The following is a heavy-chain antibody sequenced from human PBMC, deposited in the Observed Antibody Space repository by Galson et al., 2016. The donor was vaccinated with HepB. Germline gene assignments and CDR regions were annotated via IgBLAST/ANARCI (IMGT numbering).Heavy chain of an antibody. V-gene: IGHV3-11*01. CDR3: VGGGGYSLGAYFDY. CDR1: GFPFSDYY. Sequence: LRLSCAASGFPFSDYYMSWIRQAPGRGLEWVSYIGSTGSTIYYADSVKGRFTISRDNAKNSLYLQMNSLRVEDTAVYYCVGGGGYSLGAYFDYWGQGTLVTVSS. D-gene: IGHD5-18*01. CDR2: IGSTGSTI. J-gene: IGHJ4*02.